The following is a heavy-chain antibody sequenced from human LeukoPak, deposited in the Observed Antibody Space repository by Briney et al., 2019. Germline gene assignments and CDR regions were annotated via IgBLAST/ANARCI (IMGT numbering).Heavy chain of an antibody. Sequence: GGSLRLSCAASGFTFDDYGMSWVRQAPGKGLEWVSGINWNGGSTGYADSVKGRFTISRDNAKNSLYLQMNCLRAEDTALYYCARGSPYCSGGSCYRGRFDYWGQGTLVTVSS. V-gene: IGHV3-20*04. J-gene: IGHJ4*02. CDR2: INWNGGST. CDR3: ARGSPYCSGGSCYRGRFDY. CDR1: GFTFDDYG. D-gene: IGHD2-15*01.